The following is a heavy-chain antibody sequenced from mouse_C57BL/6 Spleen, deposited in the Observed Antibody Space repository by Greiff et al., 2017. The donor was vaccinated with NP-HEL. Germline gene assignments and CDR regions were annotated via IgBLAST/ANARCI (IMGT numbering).Heavy chain of an antibody. J-gene: IGHJ2*01. CDR2: ISSGSSTI. D-gene: IGHD1-1*01. V-gene: IGHV5-17*01. CDR3: ARQGITTDYED. CDR1: GFTFSDYG. Sequence: DVKLVESGGGLVKPGGSLKLSCAASGFTFSDYGMHWVRQAPEKGLEWVAYISSGSSTIYYADTVKGRFTISRDNAKNTLFLQMTSLRSEDTAMYYCARQGITTDYEDRGKGTTLTVST.